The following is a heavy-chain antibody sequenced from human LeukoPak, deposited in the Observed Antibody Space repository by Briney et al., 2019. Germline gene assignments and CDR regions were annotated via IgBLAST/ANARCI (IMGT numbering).Heavy chain of an antibody. Sequence: PSETLSLTCTVSGGSISSSSYYWGWIRQPPGKGLEWIGSIYYSGSTYYNPSLKSRVTISVDTSKNQFSLKLSSVTAADTAVYYCARDQRAYYSDYWGQGTLVTVSS. CDR1: GGSISSSSYY. J-gene: IGHJ4*02. V-gene: IGHV4-39*07. CDR2: IYYSGST. CDR3: ARDQRAYYSDY. D-gene: IGHD6-25*01.